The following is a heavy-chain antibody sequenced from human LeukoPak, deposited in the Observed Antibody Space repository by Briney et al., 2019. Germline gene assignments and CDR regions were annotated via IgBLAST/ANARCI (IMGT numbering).Heavy chain of an antibody. CDR1: GFTVSRNY. Sequence: GGSLRLSCAVSGFTVSRNYINWVRQAPGKGLEWVSIIEDGGRASYTDSVRGRFTISKDNSRNTVYLQMNSLRVDDTAVYFCAREKVAVAGTGLDDWGQGTLVTVSS. D-gene: IGHD6-19*01. V-gene: IGHV3-66*01. J-gene: IGHJ4*02. CDR3: AREKVAVAGTGLDD. CDR2: IEDGGRA.